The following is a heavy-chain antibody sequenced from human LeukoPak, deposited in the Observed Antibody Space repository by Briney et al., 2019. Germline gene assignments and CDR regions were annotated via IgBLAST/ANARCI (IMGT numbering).Heavy chain of an antibody. CDR2: ISGSGGST. J-gene: IGHJ4*02. D-gene: IGHD2-2*02. CDR3: AKLHCSTTSCYTGLDY. CDR1: GFTFSSYG. V-gene: IGHV3-23*01. Sequence: GSLRLSCAASGFTFSSYGMSWVRQAPGKGLEWVSAISGSGGSTYYADSVKGRFTISRDNSKNTLYLQMNSLRAEDTAVYYCAKLHCSTTSCYTGLDYWGQGTLVTVSS.